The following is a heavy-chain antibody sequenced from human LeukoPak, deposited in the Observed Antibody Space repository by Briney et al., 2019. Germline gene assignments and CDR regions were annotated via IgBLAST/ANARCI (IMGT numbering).Heavy chain of an antibody. D-gene: IGHD2-2*01. CDR3: ARDPQYCSSTSCNNWFDP. Sequence: SETLSLTCTVSGGSISSGGYYWSWVRQHPGKGLEWIGYIYYSGSTYYNPSLKSRVTISVDTSKNQFSLKLSSVTAADTAVYYCARDPQYCSSTSCNNWFDPWGQGTLVTVSS. V-gene: IGHV4-31*03. CDR2: IYYSGST. CDR1: GGSISSGGYY. J-gene: IGHJ5*02.